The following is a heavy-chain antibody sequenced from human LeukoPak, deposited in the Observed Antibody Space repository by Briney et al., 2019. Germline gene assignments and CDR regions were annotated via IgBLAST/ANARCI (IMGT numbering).Heavy chain of an antibody. Sequence: ASVKVSCKASGYTFTGYYMHWVRQAPGQGLEWMGWINPNSGGTNYAQKFQGRVTMTRDTSISTAYMELSRLRSDDTAVYYCARRWFGELSNYYYYYMDVWGKGTTVTISS. CDR3: ARRWFGELSNYYYYYMDV. D-gene: IGHD3-10*01. J-gene: IGHJ6*03. CDR1: GYTFTGYY. V-gene: IGHV1-2*02. CDR2: INPNSGGT.